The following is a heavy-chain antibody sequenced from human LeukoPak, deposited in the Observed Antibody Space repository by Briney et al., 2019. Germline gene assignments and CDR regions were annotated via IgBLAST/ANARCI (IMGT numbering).Heavy chain of an antibody. CDR1: GFTFDDYA. D-gene: IGHD6-13*01. V-gene: IGHV3-9*01. J-gene: IGHJ4*02. Sequence: GRSLRLSCAASGFTFDDYAMHWVRQAPGKGLEWVSGISWNSGSIGYADSVKGRFTISRDNAKNSLYLQMNSLRAEDTALYYCAKAFPFIAAAAHWGQGTLVTVSS. CDR2: ISWNSGSI. CDR3: AKAFPFIAAAAH.